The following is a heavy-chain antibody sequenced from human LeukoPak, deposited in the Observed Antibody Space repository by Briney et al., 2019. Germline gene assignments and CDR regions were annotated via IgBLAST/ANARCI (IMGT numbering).Heavy chain of an antibody. CDR2: ITNTGDSA. D-gene: IGHD6-6*01. CDR1: GFTFSSYA. J-gene: IGHJ4*02. V-gene: IGHV3-23*01. CDR3: ARGPNSNWSGLDF. Sequence: GGSLRLSCAASGFTFSSYAMNWVRQAPGKGLEWVAAITNTGDSAYYADSVKGRFTISRDNTKRAVFLQMNNLRAEDTAVYYCARGPNSNWSGLDFWGQGTLLTVSS.